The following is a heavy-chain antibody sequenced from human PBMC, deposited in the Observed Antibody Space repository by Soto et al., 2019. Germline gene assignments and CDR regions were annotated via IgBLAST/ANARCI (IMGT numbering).Heavy chain of an antibody. CDR3: ARSGGYYSSFYLDY. V-gene: IGHV4-59*01. Sequence: SETLSLTCTVSGGSISNYCWNWVRQPPGQGLEWIGFIYYGGNTNYNPSLKSRVTISVDTSKNQFSLKLNSVTAADTAVYYCARSGGYYSSFYLDYWGQGTLVTVSS. CDR1: GGSISNYC. CDR2: IYYGGNT. J-gene: IGHJ4*02. D-gene: IGHD3-22*01.